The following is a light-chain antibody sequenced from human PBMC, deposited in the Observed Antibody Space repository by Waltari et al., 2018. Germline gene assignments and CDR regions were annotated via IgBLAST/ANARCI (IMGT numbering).Light chain of an antibody. CDR2: HHN. Sequence: QSVLTQPPSASGTPGQRVTISCSGSYSNIGSNAINWYQHLPGTAPKLLIYHHNLRPSVVPSRVAGANSGTSAALAISVLQAEDDADYYCAAWDDSLNVHVVFGGGTKLTVL. J-gene: IGLJ2*01. CDR1: YSNIGSNA. CDR3: AAWDDSLNVHVV. V-gene: IGLV1-44*01.